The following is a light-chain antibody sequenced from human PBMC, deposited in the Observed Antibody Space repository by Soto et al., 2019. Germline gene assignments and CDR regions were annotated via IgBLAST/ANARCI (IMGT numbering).Light chain of an antibody. CDR3: QVWDSSSDRPR. CDR2: YDS. Sequence: SYELTQPPSVSVAPGKTARITCGGNNIGSKSVHWYQQKPGQAPVLVIYYDSDRPSGIPERFSGSNSGNTATLTISRVEAGDEADYYCQVWDSSSDRPRFGGGTKLTVL. V-gene: IGLV3-21*04. J-gene: IGLJ2*01. CDR1: NIGSKS.